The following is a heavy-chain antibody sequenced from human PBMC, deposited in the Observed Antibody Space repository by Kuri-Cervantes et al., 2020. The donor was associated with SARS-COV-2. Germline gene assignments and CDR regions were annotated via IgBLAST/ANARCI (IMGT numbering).Heavy chain of an antibody. D-gene: IGHD4-11*01. CDR1: GGSISSYY. J-gene: IGHJ6*02. CDR2: IYYSGST. V-gene: IGHV4-59*12. CDR3: ARGRDYSFSSYYYYGMDV. Sequence: ESLKISCTVSGGSISSYYWSWIRQPPGKGLEWIGYIYYSGSTNYNPSLKSRVTISVDTSKNQFSLKLSSVTAADTAVYYCARGRDYSFSSYYYYGMDVWGQGPRSPSP.